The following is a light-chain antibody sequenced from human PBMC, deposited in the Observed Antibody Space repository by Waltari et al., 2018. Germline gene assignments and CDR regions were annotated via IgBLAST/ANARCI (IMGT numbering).Light chain of an antibody. J-gene: IGLJ2*01. V-gene: IGLV3-21*04. Sequence: SYVLTQPPSVSVAPGETASITCGGNNLAYKSVHWYQQKPCQTPVLVIYYDTDRPSGIPERFSGSNSQHTATLTISRVEAEDEAYYYCQVWDGEDHPAGDFGGGTKLTVL. CDR1: NLAYKS. CDR2: YDT. CDR3: QVWDGEDHPAGD.